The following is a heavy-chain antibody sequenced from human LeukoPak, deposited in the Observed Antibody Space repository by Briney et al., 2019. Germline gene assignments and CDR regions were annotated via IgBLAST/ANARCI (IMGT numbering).Heavy chain of an antibody. V-gene: IGHV3-23*01. CDR1: RFTFSGYA. CDR3: AKEASGHISDYIDY. Sequence: PGGSLRLSCAASRFTFSGYAMSWVRQAPGKGLGWVSAITGSGSNTYYADSVKGRFTISRDNSKNTLYLQMNSLRADDTAVYYCAKEASGHISDYIDYWGQGTLVTVSS. D-gene: IGHD4/OR15-4a*01. CDR2: ITGSGSNT. J-gene: IGHJ4*02.